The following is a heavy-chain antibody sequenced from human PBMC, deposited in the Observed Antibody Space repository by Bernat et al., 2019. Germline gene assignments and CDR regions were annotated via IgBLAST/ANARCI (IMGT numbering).Heavy chain of an antibody. CDR2: IYYSGTI. CDR3: ARLNYGGTWFDP. Sequence: QVQLQESGPGLVKPSQTLSLTCSVSGGSISSGGYYWSWIRQHPGKGLDWIGYIYYSGTIYYNPSLESRVTISVDTSKNQFSLKLSSVTAADTAVYYCARLNYGGTWFDPWGQGTLVTVSS. CDR1: GGSISSGGYY. D-gene: IGHD4-23*01. V-gene: IGHV4-31*03. J-gene: IGHJ5*02.